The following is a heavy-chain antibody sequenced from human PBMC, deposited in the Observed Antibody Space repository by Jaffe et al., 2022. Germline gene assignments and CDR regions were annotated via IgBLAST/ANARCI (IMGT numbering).Heavy chain of an antibody. CDR1: GYTFTGYY. D-gene: IGHD1-7*01. V-gene: IGHV1-2*06. J-gene: IGHJ4*02. Sequence: QVQLVQSGAEVKKPGASVKVSCKASGYTFTGYYMHWVRQAPGQGLEWMGRINPNSGGTNYAQKFQGRVTMTRDTSISTAYMELSRLRSDDTAVYYCAREWVGTLITGTTSSIDYWGQGTLVTVSS. CDR3: AREWVGTLITGTTSSIDY. CDR2: INPNSGGT.